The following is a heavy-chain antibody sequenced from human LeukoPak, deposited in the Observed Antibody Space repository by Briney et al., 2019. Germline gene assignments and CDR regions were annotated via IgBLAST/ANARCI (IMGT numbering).Heavy chain of an antibody. V-gene: IGHV1-69*13. J-gene: IGHJ3*02. CDR3: AREIFGVVTNAEDAFDI. D-gene: IGHD3-3*01. CDR1: GGTFSSYA. Sequence: GASVKVSCKASGGTFSSYAISWVRQAPGQGLERMGGIIPIFGTANYAQKFQGRVTITADESTSTAYMELSSLRSEDTAVYYCAREIFGVVTNAEDAFDIWGQGTMVTVSS. CDR2: IIPIFGTA.